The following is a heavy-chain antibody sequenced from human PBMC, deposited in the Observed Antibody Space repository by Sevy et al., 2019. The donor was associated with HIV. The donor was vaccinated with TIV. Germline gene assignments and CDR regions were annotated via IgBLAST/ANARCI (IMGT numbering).Heavy chain of an antibody. J-gene: IGHJ3*01. Sequence: GGSLRLSCAAAGFTFSGYAMAWVRQVPGMGLQWVSIISASGHDTYYADSVKGVFHISRDNSKNTLYLQMTSLRAEETAVYSCAKDRYTYGLNGAFYLWGQGTMVTVSS. V-gene: IGHV3-23*01. CDR3: AKDRYTYGLNGAFYL. CDR1: GFTFSGYA. D-gene: IGHD5-18*01. CDR2: ISASGHDT.